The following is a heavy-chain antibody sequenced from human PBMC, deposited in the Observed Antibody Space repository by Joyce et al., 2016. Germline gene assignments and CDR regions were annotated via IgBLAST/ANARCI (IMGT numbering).Heavy chain of an antibody. Sequence: QVQLVESGGGVVQPGRSLRLSCAASGFPFSSYGMHWVRQAPGKGLEGVAVITYDGRKKYSADSVKGRFTISRDNSKNTLYLQMNRRRAEDTAVYYCARAWPSYSGDYLDYWGQGTLVTVSS. V-gene: IGHV3-33*05. D-gene: IGHD2-15*01. J-gene: IGHJ4*02. CDR2: ITYDGRKK. CDR1: GFPFSSYG. CDR3: ARAWPSYSGDYLDY.